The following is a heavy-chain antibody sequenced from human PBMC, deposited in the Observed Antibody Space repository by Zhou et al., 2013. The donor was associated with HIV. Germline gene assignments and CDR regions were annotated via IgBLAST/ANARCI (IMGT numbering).Heavy chain of an antibody. CDR1: GGTFTSSG. CDR2: SIPSFSTD. Sequence: QVQLVQSGAEVKRPGSSVKVSCRAIGGTFTSSGINWVRLAPGQGLEWIGGSIPSFSTDHVAQKFQGRVTFSTDEAMTTAFMELNSLRSDDTAVYYCARDGETWIADTWGQGTMVTVSS. D-gene: IGHD2-21*01. V-gene: IGHV1-69*05. CDR3: ARDGETWIADT. J-gene: IGHJ3*01.